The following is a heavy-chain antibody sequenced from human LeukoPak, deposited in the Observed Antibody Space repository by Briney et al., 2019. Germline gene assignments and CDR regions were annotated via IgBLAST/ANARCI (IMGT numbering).Heavy chain of an antibody. CDR3: AGGTAVAGDYFDY. Sequence: SETLSLTCAVYGGSFSGYYWNWIRQPPGKGLEWMGEINHSGSTNYNPSLKSRVTISVDTSKTQFSLKLSSVTAADTAVYYCAGGTAVAGDYFDYWGQGTLVTVSS. CDR2: INHSGST. V-gene: IGHV4-34*01. J-gene: IGHJ4*02. CDR1: GGSFSGYY. D-gene: IGHD6-19*01.